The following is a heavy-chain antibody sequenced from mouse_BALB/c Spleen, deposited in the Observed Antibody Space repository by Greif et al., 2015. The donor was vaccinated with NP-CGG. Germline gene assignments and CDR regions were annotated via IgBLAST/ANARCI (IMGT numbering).Heavy chain of an antibody. CDR3: ARQSTYGYAMDY. Sequence: VQLQQSGPDLVAPSQSLSITCTVSGFSLTSYGVHWVRQPPGKGLEWLVVIWSDGSTTYNSALKSRLSISKDNSKSQVFLKMNNLQTDDTAMYYCARQSTYGYAMDYWGQGTSVTVSS. V-gene: IGHV2-6-2*01. CDR2: IWSDGST. J-gene: IGHJ4*01. CDR1: GFSLTSYG. D-gene: IGHD5-1*01.